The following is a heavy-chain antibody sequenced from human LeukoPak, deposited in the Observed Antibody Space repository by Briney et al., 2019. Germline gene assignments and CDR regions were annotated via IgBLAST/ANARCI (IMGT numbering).Heavy chain of an antibody. CDR1: GGSISSYY. CDR2: IYYSGST. Sequence: KPSETLSLTCTVPGGSISSYYWSWIRQPPGKGLEWIGYIYYSGSTNYNPSLKSRVTISVDTSKNQFSLKLGSVTAADTAVYYCARLKSVALAGPYYFDYWGQGTLVTVSS. CDR3: ARLKSVALAGPYYFDY. V-gene: IGHV4-59*01. J-gene: IGHJ4*02. D-gene: IGHD6-19*01.